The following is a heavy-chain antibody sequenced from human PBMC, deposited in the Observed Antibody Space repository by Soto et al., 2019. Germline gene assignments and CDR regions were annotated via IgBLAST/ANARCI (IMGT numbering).Heavy chain of an antibody. D-gene: IGHD3-10*01. V-gene: IGHV1-2*04. CDR2: INPISGGT. Sequence: ASVKVSCKASGYTFTGYYMHWVRQAPGQGLEWMGWINPISGGTNYAQKFQGWVTMTRDTSISTAYMELSRLRSDDTAVYYCARDYYGSGSPYFDYWGQGTLVTVSS. CDR1: GYTFTGYY. J-gene: IGHJ4*02. CDR3: ARDYYGSGSPYFDY.